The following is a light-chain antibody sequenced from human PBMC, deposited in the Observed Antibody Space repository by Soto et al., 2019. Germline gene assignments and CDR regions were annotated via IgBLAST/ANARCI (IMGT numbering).Light chain of an antibody. J-gene: IGLJ2*01. V-gene: IGLV2-14*01. CDR2: EVS. CDR1: SSDFGGYNY. Sequence: QSVLTQPASVSGSPGQSITISCTGTSSDFGGYNYVSWCQQHPGKAPKLMIYEVSNRPSGVSNRFSGSKSDNTASLTISGLQAEDEADYYCSSYTSSSTVVFGGGTKLTVL. CDR3: SSYTSSSTVV.